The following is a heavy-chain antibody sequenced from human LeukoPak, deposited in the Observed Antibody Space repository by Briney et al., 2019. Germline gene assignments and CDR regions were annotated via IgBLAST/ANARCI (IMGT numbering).Heavy chain of an antibody. D-gene: IGHD4-17*01. J-gene: IGHJ6*03. CDR3: ATHGWTTVTTKDYYYMDV. Sequence: GASVKVSCKASGYTFTNYAMNWVRQAPGQGLEWMGWINTNTGNPTYAQGFTGRFVFSLDTSVSSTYLQISSLKAEDTAVYYCATHGWTTVTTKDYYYMDVWGKGTTVTVSS. CDR1: GYTFTNYA. V-gene: IGHV7-4-1*02. CDR2: INTNTGNP.